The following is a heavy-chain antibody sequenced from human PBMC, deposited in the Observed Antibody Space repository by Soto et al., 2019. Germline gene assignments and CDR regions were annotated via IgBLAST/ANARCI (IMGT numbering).Heavy chain of an antibody. CDR1: VFTFSSYA. J-gene: IGHJ6*02. V-gene: IGHV3-23*01. Sequence: GSLRLSGAASVFTFSSYAMSWVRQAPGKGLEWVSAISGSGGSTYYADSVKGRFTISRDNSKNTLYLQMNSLRAEDTAVYYCARGSSVRGMNVWGQGTTVTVSS. D-gene: IGHD6-13*01. CDR2: ISGSGGST. CDR3: ARGSSVRGMNV.